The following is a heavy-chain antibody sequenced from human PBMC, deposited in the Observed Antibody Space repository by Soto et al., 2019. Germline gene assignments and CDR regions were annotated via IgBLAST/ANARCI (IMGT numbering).Heavy chain of an antibody. CDR2: IKSKTDGGTA. V-gene: IGHV3-15*07. J-gene: IGHJ4*02. D-gene: IGHD5-18*01. Sequence: PGGSLRLSCAVSGVTLTDIWMNWVRQAPGKGPEWVARIKSKTDGGTADYAAPVKGRFIISRDGSENTLYLQMNSLKTEDTAVYYCSHGYYQYFNSWGQGTLVTV. CDR1: GVTLTDIW. CDR3: SHGYYQYFNS.